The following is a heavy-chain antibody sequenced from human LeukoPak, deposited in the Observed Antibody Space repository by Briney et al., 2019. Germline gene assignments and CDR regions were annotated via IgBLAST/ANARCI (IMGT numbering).Heavy chain of an antibody. CDR3: AREYRYCSDGSSTEPRVGFHI. J-gene: IGHJ3*02. V-gene: IGHV1-18*01. CDR2: ISANNINT. D-gene: IGHD2-15*01. CDR1: GYTFNNNG. Sequence: ASVKVSCKASGYTFNNNGITWVRQAPGQGLEWMGWISANNINTNYALKVEGRVTMTADTSTNTAYMELRSLRSDDTAVYYCAREYRYCSDGSSTEPRVGFHIWGQGTMVTVSS.